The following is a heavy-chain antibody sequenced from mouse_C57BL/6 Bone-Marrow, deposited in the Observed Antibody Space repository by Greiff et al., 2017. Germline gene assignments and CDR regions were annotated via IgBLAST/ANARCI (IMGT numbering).Heavy chain of an antibody. CDR3: ARIPITTVVGDAMDY. Sequence: QVQLKQSGPELVKPGASVKISCKASGYAFSSSWMHWVKQRPGKGLEWIGRIDPGDGDTNYNGKFKGKATLTADKSSSTAYMQLSSLTSEDSAVYFYARIPITTVVGDAMDYWGQGTSVTVSS. J-gene: IGHJ4*01. CDR1: GYAFSSSW. CDR2: IDPGDGDT. V-gene: IGHV1-82*01. D-gene: IGHD1-1*01.